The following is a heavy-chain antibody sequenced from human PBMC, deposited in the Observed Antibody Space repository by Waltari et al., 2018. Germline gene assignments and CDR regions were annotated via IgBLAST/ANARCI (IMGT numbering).Heavy chain of an antibody. CDR3: ARDFLAYYYGSGSYYDAFDI. J-gene: IGHJ3*02. CDR1: GDSVSSNSAA. CDR2: TYYRSNGYN. Sequence: QVQLQQSGPGLVKPSQTLSLTCAISGDSVSSNSAAWNWIRQSPSRGLEWLGRTYYRSNGYNDYAVSVKSRITINPDTSKNQFSLQLNSVTPEDTAVYYCARDFLAYYYGSGSYYDAFDIWGQGTMVTVSS. D-gene: IGHD3-10*01. V-gene: IGHV6-1*01.